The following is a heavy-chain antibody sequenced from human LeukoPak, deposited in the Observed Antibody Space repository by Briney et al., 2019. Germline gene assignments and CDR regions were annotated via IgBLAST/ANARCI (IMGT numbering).Heavy chain of an antibody. J-gene: IGHJ6*04. Sequence: GGSLRLSCAASGFTFSSYAMSWVRQAPGKGLEWVSAISGSGGSTYYADSVKGRLTISRDNSKNTLYLQMNSLRAEDTAVYYCARGASSGVRMDVWGKGTTVTVSS. CDR1: GFTFSSYA. D-gene: IGHD2-15*01. CDR3: ARGASSGVRMDV. CDR2: ISGSGGST. V-gene: IGHV3-23*01.